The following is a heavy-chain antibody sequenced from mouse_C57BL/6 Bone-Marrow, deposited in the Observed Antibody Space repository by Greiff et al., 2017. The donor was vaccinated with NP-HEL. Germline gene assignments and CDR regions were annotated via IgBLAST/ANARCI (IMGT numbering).Heavy chain of an antibody. CDR3: ARSIYEDDADEPGEGMDY. V-gene: IGHV7-3*01. CDR2: IRNKANGYTI. J-gene: IGHJ4*01. CDR1: GFTFTDYY. Sequence: EVQGVESGGGLVQPGGSLSLSCAASGFTFTDYYMSWVRQPPGKALEWVGFIRNKANGYTIEYSASVKGRFTISRDTSQSILYLQMNALRAEDSATYYCARSIYEDDADEPGEGMDYWGQGTSGT. D-gene: IGHD2-4*01.